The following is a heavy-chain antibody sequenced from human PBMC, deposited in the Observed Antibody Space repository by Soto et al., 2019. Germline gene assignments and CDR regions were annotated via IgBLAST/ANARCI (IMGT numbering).Heavy chain of an antibody. Sequence: QVQLQESGPGLVKPSETLSLTCTVSGGSISSYYWSWIRQPPGKGLEWIGYIYYSGSTNYNPSLTGPVTISVDTSKTQFSLKLSSVPAADTAVYYCARRYGYSFDYWGQGTLVTVSS. CDR2: IYYSGST. V-gene: IGHV4-59*08. D-gene: IGHD1-1*01. CDR1: GGSISSYY. CDR3: ARRYGYSFDY. J-gene: IGHJ4*02.